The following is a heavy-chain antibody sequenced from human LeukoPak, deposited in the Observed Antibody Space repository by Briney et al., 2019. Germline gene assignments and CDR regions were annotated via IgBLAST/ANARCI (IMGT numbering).Heavy chain of an antibody. J-gene: IGHJ4*02. V-gene: IGHV4-61*08. CDR3: ASCGHNYGDYGY. CDR2: IYHSGST. D-gene: IGHD4-17*01. Sequence: KSSETLSLTCTVSGGSISSGGYYWSWIRQPPGKGLEWIGNIYHSGSTYYNPSLKSRVTISVDTSKNQFSLKLSSVTAADTAVYYCASCGHNYGDYGYWGQGTLVTVSS. CDR1: GGSISSGGYY.